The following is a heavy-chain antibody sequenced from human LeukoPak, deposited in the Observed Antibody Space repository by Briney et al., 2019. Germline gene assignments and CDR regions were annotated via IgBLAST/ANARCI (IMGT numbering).Heavy chain of an antibody. J-gene: IGHJ4*02. CDR1: GASVSSYY. Sequence: PSETLSLTCTVSGASVSSYYWNWIRQPAGKGLEWIGRIYNGGITDYNPSLEGRVTISLDRSKNQFSLKLTSVTAADTAVYYCAKSISMDFEYWGRGTLVTVSS. CDR3: AKSISMDFEY. V-gene: IGHV4-4*07. CDR2: IYNGGIT. D-gene: IGHD2/OR15-2a*01.